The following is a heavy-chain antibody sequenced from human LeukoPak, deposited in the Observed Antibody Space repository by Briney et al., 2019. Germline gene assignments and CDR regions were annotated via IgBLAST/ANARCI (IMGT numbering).Heavy chain of an antibody. CDR1: GYSFTNYA. Sequence: ASVKVSCKASGYSFTNYAMNWVRQAPGQGLEWMGWISAYNGNTNYAQKLQGRVTMTTDTSTSTAYMELRSLRSDDTAVYYCAEANYYDSSGDLGFDLWGQGTLVTVSS. CDR2: ISAYNGNT. V-gene: IGHV1-18*04. J-gene: IGHJ5*02. D-gene: IGHD3-22*01. CDR3: AEANYYDSSGDLGFDL.